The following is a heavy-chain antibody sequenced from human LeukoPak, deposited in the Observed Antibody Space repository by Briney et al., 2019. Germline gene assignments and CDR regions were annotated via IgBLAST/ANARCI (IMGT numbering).Heavy chain of an antibody. V-gene: IGHV3-21*01. CDR3: ARDRRRGFDY. CDR2: ISSSSSYI. CDR1: GFTFSSYS. J-gene: IGHJ4*02. D-gene: IGHD1-1*01. Sequence: GGSLRLSCAASGFTFSSYSMNWVRQAPGKGLEWVSSISSSSSYIYCADSVKGRFTISRDNAKNSLYLQMNSLRAEDTAVYYCARDRRRGFDYWGQGTLVTVSS.